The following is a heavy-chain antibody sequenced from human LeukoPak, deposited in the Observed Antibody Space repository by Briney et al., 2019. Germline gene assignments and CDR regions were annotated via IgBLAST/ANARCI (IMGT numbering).Heavy chain of an antibody. CDR3: ARDLDSSPPRSLFDY. J-gene: IGHJ4*02. CDR1: GFTFSSYW. CDR2: IKQDGSEK. D-gene: IGHD6-13*01. V-gene: IGHV3-7*01. Sequence: GGSLRLSCAASGFTFSSYWMSWVRQAPGKGLGWVANIKQDGSEKYYVDSVKGRFTISRDNAKNSLYLQMNSLRAEDTAVYYCARDLDSSPPRSLFDYWGQGTLVTVSS.